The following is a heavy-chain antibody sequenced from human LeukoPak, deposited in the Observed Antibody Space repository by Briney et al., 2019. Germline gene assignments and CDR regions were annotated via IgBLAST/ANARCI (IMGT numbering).Heavy chain of an antibody. CDR2: IYYSGST. CDR1: GGSISSYY. Sequence: PSETLSLTCTVSGGSISSYYWSWIRQPPGKGLEWIGYIYYSGSTNYNPSLKSRVTISVDTSKNQFSLKLSSVTAADTAVYYCARGRYYYDSSGYYYGWFDPWGQGTLVTVSS. J-gene: IGHJ5*02. CDR3: ARGRYYYDSSGYYYGWFDP. D-gene: IGHD3-22*01. V-gene: IGHV4-59*12.